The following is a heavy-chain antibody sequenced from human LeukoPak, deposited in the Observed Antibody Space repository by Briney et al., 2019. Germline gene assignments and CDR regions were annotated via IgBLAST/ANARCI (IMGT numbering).Heavy chain of an antibody. CDR3: TKDLTDFHYYYTDV. V-gene: IGHV3-23*01. CDR2: ITESGGHT. D-gene: IGHD2-21*02. Sequence: GGSLRLSCEASGFTFNNYALAWVRQPPGKGLEGVSGITESGGHTYYAHALKGRFTISRDNSKNTLYLQMYSLRAEDTAVYYCTKDLTDFHYYYTDVWGKGTTVIVSS. J-gene: IGHJ6*03. CDR1: GFTFNNYA.